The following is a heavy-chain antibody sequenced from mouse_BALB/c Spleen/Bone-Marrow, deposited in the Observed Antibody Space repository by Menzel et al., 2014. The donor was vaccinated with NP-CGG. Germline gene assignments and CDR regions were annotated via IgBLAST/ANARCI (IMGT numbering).Heavy chain of an antibody. D-gene: IGHD1-1*01. CDR1: GFDFSRYW. V-gene: IGHV4-1*02. Sequence: EVKLVESGGGLVLPGGSLKLSCAASGFDFSRYWMSWVRQAPGKGLEWIGEINPDSRTINYSPSLKDKFIISRDNAKNTLYLRLNKVRSEDTALYYCARPDYYGYLNYWGQGTTLTVSS. CDR2: INPDSRTI. J-gene: IGHJ2*01. CDR3: ARPDYYGYLNY.